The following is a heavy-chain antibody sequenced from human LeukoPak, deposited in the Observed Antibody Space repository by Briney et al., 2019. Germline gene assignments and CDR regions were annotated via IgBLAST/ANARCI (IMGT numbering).Heavy chain of an antibody. CDR3: ARWTTTYLDY. CDR2: TDPIGGST. Sequence: ASVKVSCKASGYTFTNYYIHWVRQAPGQGLEWMGITDPIGGSTNYAQKFQGRVTMTGDTSTSTVYMELSSLRSEDSAVYYCARWTTTYLDYWGHGTLVTVSS. D-gene: IGHD4-11*01. J-gene: IGHJ4*01. CDR1: GYTFTNYY. V-gene: IGHV1-46*01.